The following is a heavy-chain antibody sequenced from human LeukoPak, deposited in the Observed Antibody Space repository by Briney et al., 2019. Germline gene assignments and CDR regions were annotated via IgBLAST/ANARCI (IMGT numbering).Heavy chain of an antibody. CDR1: GFIVSSNY. Sequence: PGGSLRLSCAASGFIVSSNYMSWVRQAPRKGLEWVSTIYSGGSTYYADSVEGRFTISRDNSQNTLYLQMNSLRAEDTAVYYCARAATLAGPFDYWGQGTLVTVS. J-gene: IGHJ4*02. CDR2: IYSGGST. D-gene: IGHD6-13*01. CDR3: ARAATLAGPFDY. V-gene: IGHV3-53*01.